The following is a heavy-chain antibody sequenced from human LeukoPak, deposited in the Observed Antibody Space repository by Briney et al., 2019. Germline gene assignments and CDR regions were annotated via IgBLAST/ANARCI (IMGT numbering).Heavy chain of an antibody. Sequence: SETLSLTCSISDGSISSYYWNWIRQSPGKGLEWIGHIHYSGSTHYNPSLKSRVTISVDTSKNQFSLKLSSVTAADTAVYYCARGGAAAADDAFDIWGQGTMVTVSS. J-gene: IGHJ3*02. V-gene: IGHV4-59*12. D-gene: IGHD6-13*01. CDR2: IHYSGST. CDR1: DGSISSYY. CDR3: ARGGAAAADDAFDI.